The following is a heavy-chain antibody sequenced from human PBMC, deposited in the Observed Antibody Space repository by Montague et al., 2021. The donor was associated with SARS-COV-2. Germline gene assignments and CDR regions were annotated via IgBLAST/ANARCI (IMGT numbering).Heavy chain of an antibody. CDR3: ARATEWRGYYYYYYMDV. Sequence: CAISGDSDCIFSPARNWNRQSSLLRPDRLGRTCFRSRYFNDYAVSIRSRITNNPDTSKDQFSLQLNSVTHEDTAVYYCARATEWRGYYYYYYMDVWGKGTMVTVSS. CDR1: GDSDCIFSPA. J-gene: IGHJ6*03. V-gene: IGHV6-1*01. D-gene: IGHD1-14*01. CDR2: TCFRSRYFN.